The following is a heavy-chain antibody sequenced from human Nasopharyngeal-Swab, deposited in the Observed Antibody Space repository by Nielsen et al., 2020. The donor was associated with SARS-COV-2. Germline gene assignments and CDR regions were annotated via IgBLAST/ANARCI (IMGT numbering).Heavy chain of an antibody. D-gene: IGHD1-26*01. V-gene: IGHV1-2*06. Sequence: WVRQAPGQGLEWMGRINPNSGGTNYAQKFQGRVTMTRDTSISTAYMELSRLRSDDTAVYYCARDSKVGATAPYYGMDVWGQGTTVTVSS. CDR2: INPNSGGT. J-gene: IGHJ6*02. CDR3: ARDSKVGATAPYYGMDV.